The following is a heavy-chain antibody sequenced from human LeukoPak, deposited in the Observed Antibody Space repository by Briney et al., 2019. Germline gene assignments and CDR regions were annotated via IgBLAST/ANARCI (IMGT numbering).Heavy chain of an antibody. CDR1: GFTFNNYA. J-gene: IGHJ4*02. CDR3: ARNENSDWGYFDY. Sequence: PGGSLRLSCAASGFTFNNYAMNWVRQAPGKGLEWVSVISGSGGTTYYADSVKGRFTISRDNSKDTLYLQMNSLRAEDTAVYYCARNENSDWGYFDYWGQGTLVTVSS. D-gene: IGHD2-21*02. V-gene: IGHV3-23*01. CDR2: ISGSGGTT.